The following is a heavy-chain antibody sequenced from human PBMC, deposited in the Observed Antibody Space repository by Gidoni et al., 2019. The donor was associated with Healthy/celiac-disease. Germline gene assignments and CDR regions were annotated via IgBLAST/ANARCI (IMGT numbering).Heavy chain of an antibody. V-gene: IGHV3-30*04. CDR1: GFTFSSYA. Sequence: QVQLVEYGGGVVQPGRSLRLSCAASGFTFSSYAMNWVRQAPGKGLECVAVIEYDGSNKYYADSVKGRFTISRDNSKNTLYLQMNSLRAEDTAVYYCARAPLSTVTPLEYWGQGTLVTVSS. D-gene: IGHD4-17*01. J-gene: IGHJ4*02. CDR2: IEYDGSNK. CDR3: ARAPLSTVTPLEY.